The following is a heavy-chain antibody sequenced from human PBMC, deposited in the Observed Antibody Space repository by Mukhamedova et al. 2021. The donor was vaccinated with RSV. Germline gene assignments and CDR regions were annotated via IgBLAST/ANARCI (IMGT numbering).Heavy chain of an antibody. CDR3: ARGRNYYDSSGYYKALDY. CDR2: DGIET. D-gene: IGHD3-22*01. Sequence: DGIETTYADSVKGRFIISRDNAKNTLYLQLNSLSAEDTAVYYCARGRNYYDSSGYYKALDYWGQGALVTVSS. J-gene: IGHJ4*02. V-gene: IGHV3-74*01.